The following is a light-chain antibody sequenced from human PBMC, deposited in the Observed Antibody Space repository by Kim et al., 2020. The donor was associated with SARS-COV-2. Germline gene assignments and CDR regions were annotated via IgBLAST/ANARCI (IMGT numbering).Light chain of an antibody. CDR2: YDT. CDR3: QAWDSYTVV. J-gene: IGLJ3*02. V-gene: IGLV3-1*01. CDR1: KLGNKY. Sequence: ELTQPPSVSVSPGQTASITCSGDKLGNKYVSWYQQKPGQSPVLVVYYDTKRPSGIPERFSGSSSGITATLTISGTQAMDEGDYYCQAWDSYTVVFGGG.